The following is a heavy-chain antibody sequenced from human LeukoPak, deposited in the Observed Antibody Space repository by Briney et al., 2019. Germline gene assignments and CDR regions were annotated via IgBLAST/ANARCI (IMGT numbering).Heavy chain of an antibody. V-gene: IGHV1-46*01. D-gene: IGHD3-22*01. CDR2: INPSGGST. J-gene: IGHJ3*02. CDR3: ARDYRPSNYYDSSGYLWSAFDI. CDR1: GYTFTSYY. Sequence: ASVKVSCKASGYTFTSYYMHWVRQAPGQGLEWMGIINPSGGSTSYAQKLQGRVTMTTDTSTSTAYMELRSLRSDDTAVYYCARDYRPSNYYDSSGYLWSAFDIWGQGTMVTVSS.